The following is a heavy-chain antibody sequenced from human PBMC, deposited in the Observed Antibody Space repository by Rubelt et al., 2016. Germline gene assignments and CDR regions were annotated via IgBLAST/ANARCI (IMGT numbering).Heavy chain of an antibody. CDR2: IYYSATS. CDR3: TRQRVAVTVLAPSFDY. D-gene: IGHD6-19*01. J-gene: IGHJ4*02. Sequence: LEWIGSIYYSATSYYNPSLKSRVTISVNTSKNQFSLKLTSVTATDTAVYYCTRQRVAVTVLAPSFDYWGQGILVTVSS. V-gene: IGHV4-39*01.